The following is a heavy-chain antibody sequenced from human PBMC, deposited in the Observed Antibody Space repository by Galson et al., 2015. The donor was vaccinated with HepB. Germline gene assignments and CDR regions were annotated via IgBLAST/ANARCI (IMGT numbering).Heavy chain of an antibody. CDR1: GFTLADYY. Sequence: SLRLSCAASGFTLADYYMTWVRQAPGKGLEWISYVSNSGRYTNYAASVKGRFTISRDNARNSLFLQMNSLRSEDTAIYFCARDSGNGYFLASWGQRTLVTVSS. V-gene: IGHV3-11*05. J-gene: IGHJ5*02. CDR3: ARDSGNGYFLAS. CDR2: VSNSGRYT. D-gene: IGHD5-24*01.